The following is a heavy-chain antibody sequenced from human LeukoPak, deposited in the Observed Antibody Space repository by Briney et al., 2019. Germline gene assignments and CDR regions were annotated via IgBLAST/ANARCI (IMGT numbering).Heavy chain of an antibody. D-gene: IGHD5-18*01. J-gene: IGHJ4*02. CDR2: IHYSGST. CDR3: ATGYSSGQRFDY. V-gene: IGHV4-59*01. Sequence: PSGTLSLTCSVSACSISQYYWIWIRHPPRNRLDLIGYIHYSGSTNYIPSLKSRVTMSLDTSDNQFSLKLSSVTAADTAVYYCATGYSSGQRFDYWGQGTLVTVSS. CDR1: ACSISQYY.